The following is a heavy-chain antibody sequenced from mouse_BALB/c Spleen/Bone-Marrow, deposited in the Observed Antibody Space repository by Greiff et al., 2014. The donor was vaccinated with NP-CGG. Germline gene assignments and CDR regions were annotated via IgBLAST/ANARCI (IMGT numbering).Heavy chain of an antibody. CDR3: ARVYDGYYLPIDY. D-gene: IGHD2-3*01. CDR1: GYTFTDYW. V-gene: IGHV1-7*01. Sequence: VQLQQSGAELAKPGASVKMSCKASGYTFTDYWMHWVKQRPGQGLEWLGYINPSTGYTEYNQKFKDKATLTADKSSSTAYMQLNSLTSEDSAVYYCARVYDGYYLPIDYWGQGTTLTVSS. CDR2: INPSTGYT. J-gene: IGHJ2*01.